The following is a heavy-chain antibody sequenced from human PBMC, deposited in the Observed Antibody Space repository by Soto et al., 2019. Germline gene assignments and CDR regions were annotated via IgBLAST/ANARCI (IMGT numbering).Heavy chain of an antibody. J-gene: IGHJ4*02. D-gene: IGHD1-26*01. CDR1: GYTFSSYA. Sequence: QVQLVQSGAEEKKPGASVKVSCKASGYTFSSYAIHWVRQAPGQGLEGMGWINAGNGNTKYSQKFQGRVTITRDTSASTAYMELNSLRSEDTAVYSCARVDGTYWGQGTLVTVSS. CDR3: ARVDGTY. V-gene: IGHV1-3*05. CDR2: INAGNGNT.